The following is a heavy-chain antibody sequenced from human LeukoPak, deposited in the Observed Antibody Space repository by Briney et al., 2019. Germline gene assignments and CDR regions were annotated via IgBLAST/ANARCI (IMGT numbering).Heavy chain of an antibody. CDR1: GYISSIYA. D-gene: IGHD3-10*01. V-gene: IGHV7-4-1*02. CDR3: ARGNRPQRFYGSGSFDP. CDR2: INTNTGNP. J-gene: IGHJ5*02. Sequence: ASVKVSCKASGYISSIYAVSWVRHAPGQGLEWMGWINTNTGNPTYAQGFTGRFVLSVDTSVNTAFLEITSLKSEDTAVYYCARGNRPQRFYGSGSFDPWGQGTLVSVSS.